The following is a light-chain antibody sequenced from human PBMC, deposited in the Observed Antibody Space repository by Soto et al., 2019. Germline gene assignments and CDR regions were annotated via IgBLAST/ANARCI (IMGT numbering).Light chain of an antibody. V-gene: IGKV3-15*01. CDR1: LSVSSD. Sequence: EVLMTQSPATLSVSPGDRVTLSCRASLSVSSDLAWYQQKPGQAPRLLIFDASIRVPTTPARFSGSVSGTEFTLTISSLESEDFAVYFCQQYGDRPRTFGQGTKVDIK. J-gene: IGKJ1*01. CDR2: DAS. CDR3: QQYGDRPRT.